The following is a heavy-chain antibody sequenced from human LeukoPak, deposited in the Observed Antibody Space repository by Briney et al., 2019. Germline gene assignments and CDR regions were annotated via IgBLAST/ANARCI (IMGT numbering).Heavy chain of an antibody. D-gene: IGHD2-2*01. Sequence: KPSETLSLTCAVYGGSFSGYYWSWIRQPPGKGLEWIGEINHSGSTNYNPSLKSRVTISVDTSKNLFSLKLSSVTAADTAVYYCAREVVPAAIDYWGQGTLVTVSS. CDR1: GGSFSGYY. V-gene: IGHV4-34*01. CDR2: INHSGST. J-gene: IGHJ4*02. CDR3: AREVVPAAIDY.